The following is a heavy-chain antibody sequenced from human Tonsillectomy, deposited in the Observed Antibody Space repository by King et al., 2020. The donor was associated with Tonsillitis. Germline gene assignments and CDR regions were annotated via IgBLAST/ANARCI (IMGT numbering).Heavy chain of an antibody. CDR3: ARDPLGVSSITMGGNYFVY. J-gene: IGHJ4*02. D-gene: IGHD3-10*01. CDR2: ISSSSSTI. CDR1: GFTFSSYS. V-gene: IGHV3-48*01. Sequence: VQLVQSGGGLVQPGGSLRLSCAASGFTFSSYSMNWVRQAPGKGLEWVSYISSSSSTIYYADSVKGRFTISRDNAKNSLYLQMNSLRAEDTAVYYCARDPLGVSSITMGGNYFVYWGQGTLVTVSS.